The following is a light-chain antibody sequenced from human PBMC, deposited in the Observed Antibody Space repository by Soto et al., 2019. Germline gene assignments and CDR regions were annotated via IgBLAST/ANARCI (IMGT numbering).Light chain of an antibody. CDR1: QSISNY. Sequence: DIQMTQSPSSLSASVGDRVTITCRASQSISNYLNWYQQKAGKAPKLLIYAASNLQSGVPSRFSGSGSGTEFTLTISSLQPDDFATYFCQHYESHSPWTFGQGTKVDIK. CDR2: AAS. CDR3: QHYESHSPWT. J-gene: IGKJ1*01. V-gene: IGKV1-39*01.